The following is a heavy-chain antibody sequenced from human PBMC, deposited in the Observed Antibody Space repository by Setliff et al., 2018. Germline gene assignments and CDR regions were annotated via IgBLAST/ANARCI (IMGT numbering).Heavy chain of an antibody. CDR2: INHSGNT. D-gene: IGHD6-19*01. V-gene: IGHV4-4*02. Sequence: SATLSLTCAVSGDSISSGNWWSWVRQPPEKGLEWIGEINHSGNTNYNPSLKSRVTISVDKSTNQFSLKLNSVTAADTAVYYCVRTDYSDGRYSMDVWGKGTTVTVSS. J-gene: IGHJ6*03. CDR3: VRTDYSDGRYSMDV. CDR1: GDSISSGNW.